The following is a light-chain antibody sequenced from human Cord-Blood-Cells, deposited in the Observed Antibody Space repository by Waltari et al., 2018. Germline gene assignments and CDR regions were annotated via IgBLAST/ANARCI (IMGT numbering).Light chain of an antibody. CDR2: DVR. J-gene: IGLJ3*02. CDR3: SSYTSSSTWV. CDR1: SSDVGGYNY. V-gene: IGLV2-14*01. Sequence: QSALTQPASVSGSPGQSITISCTGTSSDVGGYNYVSWYQQHPGKAPKLMIYDVRKRRSGVSNRFSGSKSGNTASLTISGLQAEDEADYYCSSYTSSSTWVFGGGTKLTVL.